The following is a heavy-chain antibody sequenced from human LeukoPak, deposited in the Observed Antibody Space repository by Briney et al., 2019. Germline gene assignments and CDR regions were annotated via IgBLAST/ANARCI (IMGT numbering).Heavy chain of an antibody. D-gene: IGHD6-6*01. CDR1: GFTFDDYA. CDR2: ISWNSGSI. Sequence: SGRSLRLSCAASGFTFDDYAMHWVRQAPGKGLEWVSGISWNSGSIGYADSVKGRFTISRDNAKNSLYLQMNSLRAEDTALYYCAKSRAARPPYYFDYWGQGTLVTVSS. CDR3: AKSRAARPPYYFDY. V-gene: IGHV3-9*01. J-gene: IGHJ4*02.